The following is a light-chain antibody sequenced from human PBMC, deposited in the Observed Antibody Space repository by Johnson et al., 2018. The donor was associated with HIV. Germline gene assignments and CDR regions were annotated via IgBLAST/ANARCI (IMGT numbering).Light chain of an antibody. CDR2: ENN. J-gene: IGLJ1*01. Sequence: QSVLTQPPSVSAAPGQKVTISCSGSSSNIGNNYVSWYQQLPGTAPKLLIYENNKRPSGIPDRFSGSKSGTSATLGITGLQTGDEADYYCGTWDSILSALYVFGTGTKVTVL. CDR3: GTWDSILSALYV. CDR1: SSNIGNNY. V-gene: IGLV1-51*02.